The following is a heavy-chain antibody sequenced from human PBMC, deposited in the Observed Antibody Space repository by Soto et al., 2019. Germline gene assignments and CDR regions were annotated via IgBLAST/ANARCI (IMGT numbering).Heavy chain of an antibody. CDR2: IYHSGST. V-gene: IGHV4-30-2*01. CDR1: GGSLRSGGYF. CDR3: AAGGGLPRYY. D-gene: IGHD5-12*01. Sequence: QLQLQESGSGLVKPSQTLSLPRGVCGGSLRSGGYFWRWMRQPPGKGLEWIGYIYHSGSTYYNPPLKSRVTISVDRSKNQFSLKLSSVTAADTAVYYCAAGGGLPRYYWGQGTLVTVSS. J-gene: IGHJ4*02.